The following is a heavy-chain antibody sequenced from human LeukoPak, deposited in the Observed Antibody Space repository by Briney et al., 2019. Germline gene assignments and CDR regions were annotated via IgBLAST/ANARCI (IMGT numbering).Heavy chain of an antibody. CDR2: MNPNSGNT. Sequence: ASVKVSCKASGYTFTSYDINWVRQATGQGLEWMGWMNPNSGNTGYVQKFQGRVTMTRNTSISTAYMELSSLGSEDTAVYYCARGVGSGYDYWFDPWGQGTLVTVSS. CDR1: GYTFTSYD. V-gene: IGHV1-8*01. CDR3: ARGVGSGYDYWFDP. D-gene: IGHD5-12*01. J-gene: IGHJ5*02.